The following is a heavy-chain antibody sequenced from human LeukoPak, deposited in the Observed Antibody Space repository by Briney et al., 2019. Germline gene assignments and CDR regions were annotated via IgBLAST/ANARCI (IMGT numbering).Heavy chain of an antibody. V-gene: IGHV3-15*01. Sequence: GGSLRLPCAASGFTFSNAWMNWVRQAPGKGLEWVGRIKSKTDGGTTDYAAPVKGRFTISRDDSKNTLFLQMNSLKTEDTAVYYCTTGSGWFPSFDYWGQGTLVTVSS. CDR2: IKSKTDGGTT. J-gene: IGHJ4*02. CDR1: GFTFSNAW. D-gene: IGHD6-19*01. CDR3: TTGSGWFPSFDY.